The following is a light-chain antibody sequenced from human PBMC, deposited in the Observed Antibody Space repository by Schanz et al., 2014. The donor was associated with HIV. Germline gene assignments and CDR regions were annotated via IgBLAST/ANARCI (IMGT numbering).Light chain of an antibody. J-gene: IGKJ2*01. Sequence: AIQMAQSPSSLSASVGDRVTITCRASQAIRNDLGWYQQKPGKAPKLLIYGASNLHTGVPSRFNGSRSGTDFSLTISSLQPEDFATYYCQHYHKFPYTFGQGTKLEI. CDR1: QAIRND. V-gene: IGKV1-6*01. CDR3: QHYHKFPYT. CDR2: GAS.